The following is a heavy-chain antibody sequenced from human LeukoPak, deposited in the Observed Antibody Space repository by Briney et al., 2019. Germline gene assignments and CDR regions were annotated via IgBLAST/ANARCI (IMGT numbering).Heavy chain of an antibody. Sequence: LGESLKISCKGSGYRFTTYWIGWVRQMPGKGLEWMGIINPGDSDTRYSPSFQGQVTLSVDKSISTAYLQWSSLKASDTAMYYCARQGSTGVSIDYWGQGTLVTVSS. V-gene: IGHV5-51*01. CDR3: ARQGSTGVSIDY. J-gene: IGHJ4*02. CDR2: INPGDSDT. CDR1: GYRFTTYW. D-gene: IGHD7-27*01.